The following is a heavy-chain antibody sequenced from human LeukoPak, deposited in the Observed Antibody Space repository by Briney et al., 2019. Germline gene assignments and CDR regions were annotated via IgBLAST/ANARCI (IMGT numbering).Heavy chain of an antibody. CDR1: GDSISTYY. Sequence: SETLSLTCTVSGDSISTYYWSWIRRPPGKGLEWIGCIHYSGTTDYNPSLKSRATTSVDTSKNQFSLKLSSVTAADTAVYYCARQNYFDYWGQGTLVTVSS. CDR2: IHYSGTT. V-gene: IGHV4-59*08. CDR3: ARQNYFDY. J-gene: IGHJ4*02.